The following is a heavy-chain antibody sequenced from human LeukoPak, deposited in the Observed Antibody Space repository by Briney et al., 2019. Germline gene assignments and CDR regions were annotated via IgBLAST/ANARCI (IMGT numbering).Heavy chain of an antibody. J-gene: IGHJ4*02. Sequence: GRSLRLSCAASGFTFSSYGMHWVRQAPGKGLEWVAVISYDGSNKYYADSVKGRFTISRDNSKNTLYLQMNSLRAKDTAVYYCAKDISGYNWNYGAFDYWGQGTLVTVSS. CDR3: AKDISGYNWNYGAFDY. CDR1: GFTFSSYG. V-gene: IGHV3-30*18. CDR2: ISYDGSNK. D-gene: IGHD1-7*01.